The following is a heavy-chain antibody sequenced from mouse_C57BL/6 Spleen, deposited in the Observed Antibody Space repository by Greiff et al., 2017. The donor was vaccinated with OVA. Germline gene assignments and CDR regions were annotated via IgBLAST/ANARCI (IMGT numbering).Heavy chain of an antibody. CDR2: IDPSDSET. D-gene: IGHD1-1*01. Sequence: VQLQQPGAELVRPGSSVKLSCKASGYTFTSYWMHWVKQRPIQGLEWIGNIDPSDSETHYNQKFKDKATLTVDKSSSTAYMQLSSLTSEDSAVYYCARLDYYGSSYPRYWYFDVWGTGTTVTVSS. CDR1: GYTFTSYW. J-gene: IGHJ1*03. V-gene: IGHV1-52*01. CDR3: ARLDYYGSSYPRYWYFDV.